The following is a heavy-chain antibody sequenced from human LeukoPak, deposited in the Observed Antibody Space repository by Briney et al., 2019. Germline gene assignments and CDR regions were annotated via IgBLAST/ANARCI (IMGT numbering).Heavy chain of an antibody. Sequence: TSETLSLTCAVYGGSFSGYYWSWIRQPPGKGLEWIGEINHSGSTNYNPSLKSRVTISVDTSKNQFSLKLSSVTAADTAVYYCARHLPTMVRGVILCNWFDPWGQGTLVTVSS. J-gene: IGHJ5*02. CDR2: INHSGST. D-gene: IGHD3-10*01. V-gene: IGHV4-34*01. CDR1: GGSFSGYY. CDR3: ARHLPTMVRGVILCNWFDP.